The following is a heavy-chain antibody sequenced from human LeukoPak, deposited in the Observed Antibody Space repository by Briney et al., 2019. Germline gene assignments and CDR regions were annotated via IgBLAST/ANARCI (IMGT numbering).Heavy chain of an antibody. CDR3: ARGSGMVWEAGWFDP. CDR2: INHSGST. D-gene: IGHD3-10*01. J-gene: IGHJ5*02. Sequence: PSETLSLTCAVYGGSFSGYYWSWIRQPPGKGLEWIGEINHSGSTNYNPSLKSRVTISVDTSKNQFSLKLSSVTAADTAVYYCARGSGMVWEAGWFDPWGQGTLVTVSS. CDR1: GGSFSGYY. V-gene: IGHV4-34*01.